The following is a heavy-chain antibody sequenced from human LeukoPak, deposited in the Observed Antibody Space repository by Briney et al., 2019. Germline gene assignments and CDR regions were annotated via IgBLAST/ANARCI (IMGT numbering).Heavy chain of an antibody. J-gene: IGHJ6*03. CDR3: ARWAHGSGESYYYYYMDV. D-gene: IGHD3-10*01. V-gene: IGHV4-39*07. CDR2: LYYSGST. Sequence: PSETLSLTCTVSGRSISSSSYYWGWIRQPPGKGLEWIGSLYYSGSTNYNPSLKSRVTISVDTSKNQFSLKLSSVTAADTAVYYCARWAHGSGESYYYYYMDVWGKGTTVTISS. CDR1: GRSISSSSYY.